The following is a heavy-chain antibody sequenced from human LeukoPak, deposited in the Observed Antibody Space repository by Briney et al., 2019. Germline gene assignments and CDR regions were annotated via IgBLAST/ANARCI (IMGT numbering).Heavy chain of an antibody. CDR3: AKVVKVGATMEGDAFDI. D-gene: IGHD1-26*01. V-gene: IGHV3-9*01. CDR2: ISWNSGSI. CDR1: GFTFDDYA. Sequence: GGSLRLSCAASGFTFDDYAMHWVRQAPGKGLEWVSGISWNSGSIGYADSVKGRFTISRDNAKNSLYLQMNSLRAEDTALYYCAKVVKVGATMEGDAFDIWGQGTMVTVSS. J-gene: IGHJ3*02.